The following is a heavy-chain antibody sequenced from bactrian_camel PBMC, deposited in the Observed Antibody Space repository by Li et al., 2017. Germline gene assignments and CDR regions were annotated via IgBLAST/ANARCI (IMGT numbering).Heavy chain of an antibody. CDR2: IDSDGST. Sequence: QLVESGGGSVQAGGSLRLSCAASGYTYSNYCMGWFRQAPGKEREGVAAIDSDGSTSYADSVKGRFTISKDNAKNTLYLQMNSLKPEDTALYYCATPDHPVVDSDYDVEFGYWGQGTQVTVS. CDR3: ATPDHPVVDSDYDVEFGY. V-gene: IGHV3S26*01. D-gene: IGHD4*01. CDR1: GYTYSNYC. J-gene: IGHJ6*01.